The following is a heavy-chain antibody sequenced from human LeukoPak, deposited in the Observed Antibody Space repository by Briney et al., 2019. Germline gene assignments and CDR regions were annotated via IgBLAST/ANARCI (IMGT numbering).Heavy chain of an antibody. CDR1: GFTFSSYA. D-gene: IGHD3-3*01. V-gene: IGHV3-23*01. Sequence: GGSLRLSCAASGFTFSSYAISWVRQAPARGLEWVSAISGIGGSTYYADSVKGRFTISRDNSKNTLYLQTNSLRAEDTAVYYCALGSGYYFDYWGQGTLVTVSS. CDR3: ALGSGYYFDY. CDR2: ISGIGGST. J-gene: IGHJ4*02.